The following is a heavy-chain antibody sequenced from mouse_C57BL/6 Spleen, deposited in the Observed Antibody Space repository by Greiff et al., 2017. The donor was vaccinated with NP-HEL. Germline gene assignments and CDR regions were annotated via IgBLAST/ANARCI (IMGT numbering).Heavy chain of an antibody. CDR1: GYTFTSYW. CDR3: AMDGSSQYDMDY. CDR2: IHPSDSDT. D-gene: IGHD1-1*01. V-gene: IGHV1-74*01. Sequence: QVQLQQPGAELVKPGASVKVSCKASGYTFTSYWMHWVKQRPGQGLEWIGRIHPSDSDTNYNQKFKGKATLTADKSSSTAYMQLSSLTSEDSAVYYCAMDGSSQYDMDYWGQGTSVTVSS. J-gene: IGHJ4*01.